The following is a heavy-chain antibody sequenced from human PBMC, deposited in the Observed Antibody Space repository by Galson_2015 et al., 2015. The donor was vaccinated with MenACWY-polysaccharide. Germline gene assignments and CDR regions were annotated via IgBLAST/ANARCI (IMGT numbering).Heavy chain of an antibody. J-gene: IGHJ4*02. V-gene: IGHV3-23*01. CDR3: FLVGTGGRVY. Sequence: SLRLSCAGSGLTFSSYAMTWVRQAPGKGLEWVSSINANGDSAHYADSVTGRVFTSRDKSMNTLFLQMNGLTTEDTAVYYCFLVGTGGRVYRGRGVLVTVPS. CDR2: INANGDSA. D-gene: IGHD1-26*01. CDR1: GLTFSSYA.